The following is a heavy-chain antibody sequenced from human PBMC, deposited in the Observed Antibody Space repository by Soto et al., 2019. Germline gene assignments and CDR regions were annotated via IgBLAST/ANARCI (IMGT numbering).Heavy chain of an antibody. CDR3: ARDTNFALTFHYHDMDV. CDR1: GYTFTTYY. V-gene: IGHV1-46*01. D-gene: IGHD1-1*01. CDR2: INPNTGST. Sequence: QVQLVQSGAEVKKPGASVKISCEASGYTFTTYYIHWVRQAPGQGLDWMGIINPNTGSTSSAPKFQGRLSVTRDTSTSTVYMELSSLGSDDTAVYFCARDTNFALTFHYHDMDVWGQGTTVTVSS. J-gene: IGHJ6*02.